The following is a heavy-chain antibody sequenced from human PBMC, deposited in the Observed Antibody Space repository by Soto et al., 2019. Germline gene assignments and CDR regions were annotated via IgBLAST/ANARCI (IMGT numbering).Heavy chain of an antibody. Sequence: GGSLRLSCAASGSIFSSYAMHWVRQAPGKGLEWVAFVSYDGSETYHADSVKGRFTISRDNSKNTLFLQMNSLRIEDTAVYYCARGWGIAAPGPNWFDPWGQGTLVTVSS. V-gene: IGHV3-30*03. J-gene: IGHJ5*02. CDR1: GSIFSSYA. CDR2: VSYDGSET. D-gene: IGHD6-13*01. CDR3: ARGWGIAAPGPNWFDP.